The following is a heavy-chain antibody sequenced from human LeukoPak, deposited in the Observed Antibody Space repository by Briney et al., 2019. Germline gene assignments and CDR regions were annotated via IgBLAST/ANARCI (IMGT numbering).Heavy chain of an antibody. V-gene: IGHV3-7*01. Sequence: PGGSLRLSCAVSGFTFSTYWMTWVRQAPGKGREWVANINQDGSEKYFVDSVKGRFTISRDNAQNSLYLQMSSLRAEDTAVYYCARVGSYYDSDYWGQGTLVTVSS. D-gene: IGHD3-22*01. J-gene: IGHJ4*02. CDR3: ARVGSYYDSDY. CDR2: INQDGSEK. CDR1: GFTFSTYW.